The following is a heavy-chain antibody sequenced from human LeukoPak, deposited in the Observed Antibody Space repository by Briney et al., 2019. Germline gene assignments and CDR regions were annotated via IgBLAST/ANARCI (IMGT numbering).Heavy chain of an antibody. D-gene: IGHD2-2*01. CDR3: ARDREYQLLHYYYYYMDV. Sequence: GGSLRLSCAASGFTFSSYSMNWVRQAPGKGLEWVSPISSSSSYIYYADSVKGRFTISRDNAKNSLYLQMNSLRAEDTAVYYCARDREYQLLHYYYYYMDVWGKGTTVTVSS. CDR2: ISSSSSYI. V-gene: IGHV3-21*01. J-gene: IGHJ6*03. CDR1: GFTFSSYS.